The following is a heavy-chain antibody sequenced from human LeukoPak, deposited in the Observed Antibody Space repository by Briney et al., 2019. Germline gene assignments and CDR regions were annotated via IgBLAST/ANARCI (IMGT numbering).Heavy chain of an antibody. V-gene: IGHV3-48*04. Sequence: GGSLRLSCAASGFTFSSYSMNWVRQAPGKGLEWVSYISSSGSTIYYADSVKGRFTISRDNAKNSLYLQMNSLRAEDTAVYYCARSQLAVPFFDYWGQGTLVTVSS. CDR2: ISSSGSTI. J-gene: IGHJ4*02. D-gene: IGHD6-6*01. CDR3: ARSQLAVPFFDY. CDR1: GFTFSSYS.